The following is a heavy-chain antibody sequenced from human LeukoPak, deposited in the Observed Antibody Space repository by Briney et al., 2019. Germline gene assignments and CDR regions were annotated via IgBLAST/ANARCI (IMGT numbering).Heavy chain of an antibody. D-gene: IGHD3-10*01. CDR1: GGSINSGGYY. Sequence: SETLSLTCTVSGGSINSGGYYWSWIRKSAGKGLEWIGRIYISGSTNYNPSLKSRVSISLDTSKNQFSLKLSSVTAADTAIYYCAREPAAGSGNYWGQGTLVTVSS. J-gene: IGHJ4*02. CDR2: IYISGST. V-gene: IGHV4-61*02. CDR3: AREPAAGSGNY.